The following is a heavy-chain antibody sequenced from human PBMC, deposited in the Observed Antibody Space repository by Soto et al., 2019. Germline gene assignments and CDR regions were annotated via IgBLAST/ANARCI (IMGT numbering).Heavy chain of an antibody. Sequence: SQTLPLTCTVYARSFSGYYWSLIRQPPGKGLGWIWEVIHTGRTNYNPSLKGRVTISVDTSKNQFSLNLSSVTAADTAVYYCARSPKSSDFPYYFDFWGQGTQVTVSS. CDR3: ARSPKSSDFPYYFDF. J-gene: IGHJ4*02. CDR1: ARSFSGYY. V-gene: IGHV4-34*12. CDR2: VIHTGRT. D-gene: IGHD2-21*02.